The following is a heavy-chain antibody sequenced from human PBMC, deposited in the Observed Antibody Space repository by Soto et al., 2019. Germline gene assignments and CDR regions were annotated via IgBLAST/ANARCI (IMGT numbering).Heavy chain of an antibody. V-gene: IGHV3-11*06. Sequence: QVQLVESGGGLVKPGGSLRLSCAASGFTFSDYYMSWIRQAPGKGLEWVSYISSSSSYTNYADSVKGRFTISRDNAKNSLYLKMNSLRAEDTAVYYCASEGPGYYYGMDVWGQGTTVTVSS. J-gene: IGHJ6*02. CDR3: ASEGPGYYYGMDV. CDR2: ISSSSSYT. CDR1: GFTFSDYY.